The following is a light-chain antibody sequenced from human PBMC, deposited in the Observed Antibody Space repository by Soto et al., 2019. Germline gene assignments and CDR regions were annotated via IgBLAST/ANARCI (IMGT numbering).Light chain of an antibody. CDR3: QQSYSAPYT. J-gene: IGKJ2*01. CDR1: QFIRNY. CDR2: AAS. V-gene: IGKV1-39*01. Sequence: DIQMTQSPSSLSASVGERVTITCRARQFIRNYLNWYQHKPGKAPKLLSYAASTLQGGVPSRFSGSGSGTDFTLTINSLQPEDFATYYCQQSYSAPYTFGQGARLEIK.